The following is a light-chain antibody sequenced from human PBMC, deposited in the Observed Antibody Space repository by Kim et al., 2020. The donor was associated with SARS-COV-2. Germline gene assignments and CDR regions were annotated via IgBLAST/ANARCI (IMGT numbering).Light chain of an antibody. Sequence: VSAGDRDTLSCRASQTLASRYLAWYPQKPGQAPRLLIQGASSRATGIPDRFSGGGSGTDFILTISRLESDDVAVYYCQQFTTSLTFGGGTKVDIK. V-gene: IGKV3-20*01. CDR1: QTLASRY. CDR2: GAS. CDR3: QQFTTSLT. J-gene: IGKJ4*01.